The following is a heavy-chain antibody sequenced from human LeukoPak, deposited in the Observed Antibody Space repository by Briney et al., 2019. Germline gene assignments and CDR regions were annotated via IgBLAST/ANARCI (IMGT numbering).Heavy chain of an antibody. CDR1: GYTFIVHY. D-gene: IGHD3-9*01. CDR3: AREFVLTGYYNENWFDP. CDR2: INPNSGAT. J-gene: IGHJ5*02. Sequence: ASVKVSCKASGYTFIVHYMHWVRQAPGLGLEWMGWINPNSGATNYAQKFQGRVAMTRDTSISTAYMELSRLRSDDTAVYYCAREFVLTGYYNENWFDPWGQGTLVTVSS. V-gene: IGHV1-2*02.